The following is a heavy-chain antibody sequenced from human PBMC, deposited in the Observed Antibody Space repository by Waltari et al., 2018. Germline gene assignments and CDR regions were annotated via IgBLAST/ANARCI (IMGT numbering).Heavy chain of an antibody. CDR3: ARKSFPLPVTPNYYGMDV. D-gene: IGHD2-21*02. CDR1: GGTFSSYA. Sequence: QVQLVQSGAEVKKPGSSVKVSCKASGGTFSSYAISWVRQAPGQGLEWMGGIIPIFGTANYAQKFQGRVTITTDESTSTAYMELSSLRSEDTAVYYCARKSFPLPVTPNYYGMDVWGQGTTVTVSS. V-gene: IGHV1-69*05. J-gene: IGHJ6*02. CDR2: IIPIFGTA.